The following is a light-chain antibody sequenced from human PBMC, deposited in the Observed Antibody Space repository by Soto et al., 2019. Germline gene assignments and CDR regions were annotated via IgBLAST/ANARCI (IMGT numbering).Light chain of an antibody. CDR2: AAS. V-gene: IGKV1-8*01. J-gene: IGKJ1*01. CDR3: QQYYSYWT. CDR1: QGISSY. Sequence: ALRMTQSPSSLSASTGDRVTITCRASQGISSYLAWYQQKPGKAPKLLIYAASTLQSGVPSRFSGSGSGTDFTLTISCLHSEDFATYYCQQYYSYWTFGQGTKVEIK.